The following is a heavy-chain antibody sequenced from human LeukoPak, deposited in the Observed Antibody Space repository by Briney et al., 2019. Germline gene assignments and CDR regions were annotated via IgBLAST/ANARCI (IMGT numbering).Heavy chain of an antibody. J-gene: IGHJ4*02. CDR2: VYTSGST. Sequence: KPSETLSLTCTVPGGSISTYYWSWFRQPAGKGLDWIGRVYTSGSTNYNPSLKSRVTISVDKSKNQFSLKLSSVTAADTAVYYCATTRVGFSYFDYWGQGTLVTVSS. CDR3: ATTRVGFSYFDY. D-gene: IGHD1-26*01. V-gene: IGHV4-4*07. CDR1: GGSISTYY.